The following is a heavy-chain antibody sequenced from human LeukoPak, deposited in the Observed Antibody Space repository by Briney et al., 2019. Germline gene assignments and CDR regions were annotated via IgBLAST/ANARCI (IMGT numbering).Heavy chain of an antibody. V-gene: IGHV4-59*01. D-gene: IGHD3-10*01. CDR1: GGSISSYY. J-gene: IGHJ6*02. CDR2: IYYSGST. CDR3: ARLLWFGELKLDYYGMDV. Sequence: PETLSLTCTVSGGSISSYYWSWIRQPPGKGLEWIGYIYYSGSTNYNPSLKSRVTISVDTSKNQFSLKLSSVTAADTAVYYCARLLWFGELKLDYYGMDVWGQGTTVTVSS.